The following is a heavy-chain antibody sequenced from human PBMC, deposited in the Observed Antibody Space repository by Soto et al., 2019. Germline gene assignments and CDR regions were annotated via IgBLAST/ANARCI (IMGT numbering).Heavy chain of an antibody. J-gene: IGHJ6*02. CDR3: SRTVGYYYSMDV. V-gene: IGHV1-3*01. CDR2: INAGNGNT. D-gene: IGHD4-17*01. Sequence: QVQLVQSGAEVKKPGASVKVSCKASGYTFTSYAMHWVRQAPGQRLEWMGWINAGNGNTKYSQKFQGRVTITRDTSASTAYMEMSSLRSEDTAVYYCSRTVGYYYSMDVWGQGTTVTVSS. CDR1: GYTFTSYA.